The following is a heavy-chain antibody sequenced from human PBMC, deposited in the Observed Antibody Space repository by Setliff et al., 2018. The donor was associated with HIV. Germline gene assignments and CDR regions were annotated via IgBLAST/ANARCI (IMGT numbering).Heavy chain of an antibody. V-gene: IGHV1-8*02. CDR2: MSPKSGNT. CDR1: VHQRRT. J-gene: IGHJ4*02. D-gene: IGHD3-3*01. Sequence: GASVKVSCKGGVHQRRTRHWVRQATGQGLEWMGRMSPKSGNTGNTQKFRGRITMTRDTSTNTAYMELSSLTSDDTAVYYCARGLNVLSGYTWVVWGQGTPVTVSS. CDR3: ARGLNVLSGYTWVV.